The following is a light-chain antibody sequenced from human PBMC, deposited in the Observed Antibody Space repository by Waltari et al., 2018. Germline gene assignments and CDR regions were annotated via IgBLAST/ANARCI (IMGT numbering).Light chain of an antibody. J-gene: IGKJ1*01. V-gene: IGKV1-39*01. CDR2: AAS. CDR3: QQSYILPWT. CDR1: LTISRY. Sequence: DIQTTQSPTSLSASVGDRVTITCRAGLTISRYLNWYQQRPGKVPRLLISAASNLQSGVPSRFTGSGSGADFTLTITSLQPEDFATYYCQQSYILPWTFGQGTKVDI.